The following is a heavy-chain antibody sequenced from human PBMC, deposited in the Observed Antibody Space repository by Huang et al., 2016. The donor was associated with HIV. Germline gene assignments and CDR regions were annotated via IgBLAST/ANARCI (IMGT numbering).Heavy chain of an antibody. CDR3: ASTASYSGSYRGAFDI. V-gene: IGHV5-51*03. D-gene: IGHD1-26*01. Sequence: EVQLVQSGAEVKKPGESLKISCKGSGYSFSTYWIGWVRQMPGKGLGWMGMSFPGDSDTRYSPSFQGQVTISADKSISTAYLQWSSLKASDTAMYYCASTASYSGSYRGAFDIRGQGTMVTVSS. J-gene: IGHJ3*02. CDR1: GYSFSTYW. CDR2: SFPGDSDT.